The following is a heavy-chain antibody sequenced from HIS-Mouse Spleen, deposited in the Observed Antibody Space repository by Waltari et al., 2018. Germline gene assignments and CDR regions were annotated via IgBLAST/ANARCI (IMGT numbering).Heavy chain of an antibody. V-gene: IGHV1-69*04. D-gene: IGHD6-6*01. Sequence: QVQLVQSGADVKKPGSSVKVSCKASGGTFSSYAISWVRQAPGQGLEWMGRFIPTLGIANYAQKFQGRVTITADKSTSTAYMELSSLRSEDTAVYYCARIASIAAPEFDYWGQGTLVTVSS. CDR3: ARIASIAAPEFDY. J-gene: IGHJ4*02. CDR2: FIPTLGIA. CDR1: GGTFSSYA.